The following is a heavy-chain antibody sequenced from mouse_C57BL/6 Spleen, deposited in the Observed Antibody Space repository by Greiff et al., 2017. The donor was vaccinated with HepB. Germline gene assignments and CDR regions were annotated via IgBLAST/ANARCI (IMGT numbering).Heavy chain of an antibody. Sequence: VQLQQSGAELVKPGASVKISCKASGYAFSSYWMNWVKQRHGKGLEWIGQIYPGDGDTNYNGKFKGKATLTADKSSSTAYIQLSSLTSEDSAVYFCAREGITWFAYWGQGTLVTVSA. D-gene: IGHD2-4*01. J-gene: IGHJ3*01. V-gene: IGHV1-80*01. CDR3: AREGITWFAY. CDR2: IYPGDGDT. CDR1: GYAFSSYW.